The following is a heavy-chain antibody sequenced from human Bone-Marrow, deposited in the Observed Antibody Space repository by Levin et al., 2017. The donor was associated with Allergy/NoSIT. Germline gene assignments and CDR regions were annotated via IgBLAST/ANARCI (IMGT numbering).Heavy chain of an antibody. Sequence: KSGGSLRLSCSASGFAFSDYYMTWIRQAPGKGLEWVSYISSNSITIYYADSVKGRFTISRDDAKNSVHLQMNSLRAEDTAVYFCGSRYDKWDERGLVDYWGQGTQVVVSS. CDR3: GSRYDKWDERGLVDY. CDR2: ISSNSITI. D-gene: IGHD1-26*01. CDR1: GFAFSDYY. J-gene: IGHJ4*02. V-gene: IGHV3-11*01.